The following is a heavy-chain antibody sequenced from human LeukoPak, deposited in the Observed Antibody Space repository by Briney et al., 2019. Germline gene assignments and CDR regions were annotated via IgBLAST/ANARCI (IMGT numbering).Heavy chain of an antibody. CDR2: INAGNGNT. Sequence: GASVKVSCKASGYTFTSYAMHWVRQAPGQRLEWMGWINAGNGNTKYSQKFQGRVTITRDTSASTAYMELSSPRSEDTAVYYCARGGSGSYYNRLDYWGQGTLVTVSS. D-gene: IGHD3-10*01. V-gene: IGHV1-3*01. CDR1: GYTFTSYA. J-gene: IGHJ4*02. CDR3: ARGGSGSYYNRLDY.